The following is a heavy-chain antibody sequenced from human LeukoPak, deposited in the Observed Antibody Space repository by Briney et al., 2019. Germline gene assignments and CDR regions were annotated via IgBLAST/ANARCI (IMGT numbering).Heavy chain of an antibody. J-gene: IGHJ4*02. CDR1: GFTFSNFE. Sequence: GGSLRLSCAASGFTFSNFEMNWVRQAPGKGLEWVSYISTSGSIIHYADSVKGRCTISRDNAKNSLYLEMNSLRAEDTAIYYCARERYSGYYFDCWGQGTLVTVSS. CDR3: ARERYSGYYFDC. V-gene: IGHV3-48*03. CDR2: ISTSGSII. D-gene: IGHD5-18*01.